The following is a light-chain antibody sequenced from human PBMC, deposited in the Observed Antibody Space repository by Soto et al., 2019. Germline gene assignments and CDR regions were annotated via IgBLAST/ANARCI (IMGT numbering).Light chain of an antibody. CDR2: DDS. J-gene: IGLJ1*01. CDR3: QLWSSSSDYYV. Sequence: SYELTQPPSVTVAPGQTATITCGGDNIGSESVHWYQQKPGQAPVLVVYDDSDRPSGIPERFSGSNSGNTATLTISRAEDGDEADYYCQLWSSSSDYYVFGPGTKVTVL. CDR1: NIGSES. V-gene: IGLV3-21*02.